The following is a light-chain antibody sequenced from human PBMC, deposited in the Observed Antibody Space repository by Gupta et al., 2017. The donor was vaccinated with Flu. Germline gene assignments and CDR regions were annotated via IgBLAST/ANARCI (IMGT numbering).Light chain of an antibody. CDR1: SLRTYY. CDR2: GKN. J-gene: IGLJ2*01. Sequence: SSELTQDPAVSVALGQTVRITCQGDSLRTYYATWYQQKPGQAPVLVIYGKNNRPSGIPDRFSGSSSGNTASLTITGTQADDEADYYCNSRDSSGDRLIFGGGTKVTVV. V-gene: IGLV3-19*01. CDR3: NSRDSSGDRLI.